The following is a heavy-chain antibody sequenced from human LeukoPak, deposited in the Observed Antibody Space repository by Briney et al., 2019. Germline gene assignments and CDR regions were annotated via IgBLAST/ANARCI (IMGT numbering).Heavy chain of an antibody. D-gene: IGHD3-22*01. CDR1: GGSISGGNW. V-gene: IGHV4-4*02. Sequence: SGTLSLTCAVSGGSISGGNWWTWVRQPPGKGLEWIGEIYHSGSTNYNPSLKSRVTISVDKSKNQFSLKLTSVTAADTAVYYCARVVPQYYYESSTYFNWLDPWGQGTLVTVSS. J-gene: IGHJ5*02. CDR3: ARVVPQYYYESSTYFNWLDP. CDR2: IYHSGST.